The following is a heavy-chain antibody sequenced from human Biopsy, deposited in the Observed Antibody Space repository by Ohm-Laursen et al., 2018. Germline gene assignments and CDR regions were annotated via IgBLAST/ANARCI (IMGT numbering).Heavy chain of an antibody. CDR3: ATKLTGYFHH. D-gene: IGHD3-9*01. V-gene: IGHV1-69*06. Sequence: SVKVSCKAPGGTFSNYGVNWVRQAPGQGLEWLGGNIPILGTGNYAQKFQDRVTVAADTSTSTATMELRSLRSDDTAVYYCATKLTGYFHHWGQGTQVTVPS. CDR1: GGTFSNYG. CDR2: NIPILGTG. J-gene: IGHJ1*01.